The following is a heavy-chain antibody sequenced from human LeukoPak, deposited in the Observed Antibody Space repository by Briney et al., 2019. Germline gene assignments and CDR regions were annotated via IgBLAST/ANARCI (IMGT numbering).Heavy chain of an antibody. Sequence: ASVKVSCKASGYTFTGYYMHWVRQAPGQGLEWMGWINPNSGGTNYAQKFQGRVTMTRDTSSSTVYMELSRLRSDDTAFYYCARTLYVAAVPGGLDYWGQGTLVTVSS. CDR1: GYTFTGYY. J-gene: IGHJ4*02. CDR3: ARTLYVAAVPGGLDY. CDR2: INPNSGGT. D-gene: IGHD6-13*01. V-gene: IGHV1-2*02.